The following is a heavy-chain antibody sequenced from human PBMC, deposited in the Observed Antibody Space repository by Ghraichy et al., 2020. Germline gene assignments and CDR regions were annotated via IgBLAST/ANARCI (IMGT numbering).Heavy chain of an antibody. D-gene: IGHD6-13*01. J-gene: IGHJ6*03. V-gene: IGHV4-34*01. CDR2: INHSGST. CDR1: GGSFGGYY. Sequence: SETLSLTCAVYGGSFGGYYWSWIRQPPGKGLEWIGEINHSGSTNYNPSLKSRVTISVDTSKNQFSLKLSSVTAADTAVYYCARGRKYSSSWYPYYYYYMDVWGKGTTVTVSS. CDR3: ARGRKYSSSWYPYYYYYMDV.